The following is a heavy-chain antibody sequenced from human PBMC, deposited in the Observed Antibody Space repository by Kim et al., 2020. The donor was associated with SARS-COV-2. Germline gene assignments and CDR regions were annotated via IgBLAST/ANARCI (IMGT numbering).Heavy chain of an antibody. V-gene: IGHV4-39*02. D-gene: IGHD4-17*01. CDR3: ASDDYGAFEFDY. J-gene: IGHJ4*01. Sequence: SETLSLTCTVSGGSISSSTYYWGWIRQPPGQGLEWIGSIYQSANTYYNPSLKSRVTISVDPSKNQVSLKMTSVTAADTAIYYCASDDYGAFEFDYWGHGVLVTVAS. CDR2: IYQSANT. CDR1: GGSISSSTYY.